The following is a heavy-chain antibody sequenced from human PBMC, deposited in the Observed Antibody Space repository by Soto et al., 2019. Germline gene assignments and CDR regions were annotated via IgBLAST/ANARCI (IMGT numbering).Heavy chain of an antibody. CDR1: GYTFTHYY. J-gene: IGHJ4*02. CDR2: INPASGST. D-gene: IGHD6-13*01. Sequence: QVQLVQSGAEVKKPGASVKVSCRTPGYTFTHYYIHWVRQAPGQGLEWLAIINPASGSTNYAQDFQGRVTLTMDTSTTTVYMELSGLRAEDTAIFYCARDLAAGDHWGQGTLVTVSS. V-gene: IGHV1-46*01. CDR3: ARDLAAGDH.